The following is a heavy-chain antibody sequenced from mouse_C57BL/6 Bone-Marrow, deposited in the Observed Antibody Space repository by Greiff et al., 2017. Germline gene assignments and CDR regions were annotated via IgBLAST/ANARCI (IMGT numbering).Heavy chain of an antibody. V-gene: IGHV1-39*01. CDR1: GYSFTDYN. Sequence: EVKLQQSGPELVKPGASVKISCKASGYSFTDYNMNWVKQSNGKSLEWIGVINPNYGTTSYNQKFKGKATLTVDKSSSTAYMQLNSLTTENSAVYYCASDYCVSSYESWFAYWGQGTLVTVSA. J-gene: IGHJ3*01. CDR3: ASDYCVSSYESWFAY. CDR2: INPNYGTT. D-gene: IGHD1-1*01.